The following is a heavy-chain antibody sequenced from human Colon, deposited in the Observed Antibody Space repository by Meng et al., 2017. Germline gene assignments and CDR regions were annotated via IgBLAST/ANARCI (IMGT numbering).Heavy chain of an antibody. Sequence: SETLSLTCTVSGVSVSSGSYYWSWIRQPPGKGLEWIGYIYYSGSTNYNPSLKSRVTISVDTSKNQFSLKLSSVTAADTAVYYCATDPKDYYDSSGHGVFGYWGQGTLVTVSS. V-gene: IGHV4-61*01. CDR3: ATDPKDYYDSSGHGVFGY. CDR1: GVSVSSGSYY. D-gene: IGHD3-22*01. J-gene: IGHJ4*02. CDR2: IYYSGST.